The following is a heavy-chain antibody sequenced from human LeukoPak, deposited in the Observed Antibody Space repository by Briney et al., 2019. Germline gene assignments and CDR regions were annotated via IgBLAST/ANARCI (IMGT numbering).Heavy chain of an antibody. CDR2: IKEEGREK. D-gene: IGHD3-16*01. Sequence: GRSLRLPCAVSGFTFRNFWTSWVTEAPGKGWEGGANIKEEGREKYYVDSVKGRYTISRDNARNSLYQQTNSVRDEDTAVYYCAGGRHLGYWGQGTLVTVSS. V-gene: IGHV3-7*01. CDR3: AGGRHLGY. CDR1: GFTFRNFW. J-gene: IGHJ4*02.